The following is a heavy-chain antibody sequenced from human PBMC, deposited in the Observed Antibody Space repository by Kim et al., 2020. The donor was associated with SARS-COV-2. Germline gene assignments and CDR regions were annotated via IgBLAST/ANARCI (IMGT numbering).Heavy chain of an antibody. V-gene: IGHV4-34*01. CDR2: NP. Sequence: NPNSNPSLKSRVTISIDTSQNKFSLKLSSVTAADTAVYYCARGQRAAGDYWGQGTLVTVSS. D-gene: IGHD6-13*01. CDR3: ARGQRAAGDY. J-gene: IGHJ4*02.